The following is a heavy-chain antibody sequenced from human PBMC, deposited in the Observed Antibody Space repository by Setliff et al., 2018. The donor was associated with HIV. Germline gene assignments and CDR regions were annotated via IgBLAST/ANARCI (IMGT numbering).Heavy chain of an antibody. CDR3: ARGGGGYYYIGAFDL. Sequence: ASVKVSCKTSGDTFTSYDINWVRQAAGHGLEWMGWMNPNSGNTGYAQKFQGRVTMTGNTSISTAYMELSSLRSEDTAVYFCARGGGGYYYIGAFDLWGQGTVVTVSS. J-gene: IGHJ3*01. V-gene: IGHV1-8*02. D-gene: IGHD3-22*01. CDR2: MNPNSGNT. CDR1: GDTFTSYD.